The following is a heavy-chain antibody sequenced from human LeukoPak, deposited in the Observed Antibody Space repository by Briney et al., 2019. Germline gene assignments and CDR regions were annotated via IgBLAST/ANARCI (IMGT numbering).Heavy chain of an antibody. V-gene: IGHV4-34*01. J-gene: IGHJ4*02. CDR1: GGSFSGYY. CDR3: ARSSSRGYDY. Sequence: SETLSLTCAVYGGSFSGYYWSWIRQPPGKGLEWIGEINHSGSTNYNSSLKSRVTISVDTSKNQFSLKLSSVTAADTAVYYCARSSSRGYDYWGQGTLVTVSS. CDR2: INHSGST. D-gene: IGHD6-6*01.